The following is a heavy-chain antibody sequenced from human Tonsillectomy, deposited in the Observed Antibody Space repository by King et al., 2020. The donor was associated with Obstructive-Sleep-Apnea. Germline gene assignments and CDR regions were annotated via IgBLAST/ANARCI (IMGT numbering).Heavy chain of an antibody. CDR1: GGSISSSSYY. J-gene: IGHJ6*02. CDR3: ATIAARPYGLDV. Sequence: LQLQESGPGLVKPSETLSLTCTVSGGSISSSSYYWGWIRQPPGKGLDWIGSIYYSGSTYYNPSLKSRVTISVDTSKNNFSLRLSSVTAADTAVYYCATIAARPYGLDVWGQGTTVTVSS. CDR2: IYYSGST. V-gene: IGHV4-39*07. D-gene: IGHD6-6*01.